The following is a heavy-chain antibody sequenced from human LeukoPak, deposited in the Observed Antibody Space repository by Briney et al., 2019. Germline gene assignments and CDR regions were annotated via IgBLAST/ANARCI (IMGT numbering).Heavy chain of an antibody. CDR2: IWCEGSDK. CDR3: ARDPEALYDSSGYYGDY. CDR1: GFPFSNYA. Sequence: GGSLRLSCAASGFPFSNYAMHRGRQAPAKGLERVAVIWCEGSDKYDEASVKERFTICRDKSKNTLYLQMDILRAEDTAVYYCARDPEALYDSSGYYGDYWGQGSLVTVAS. V-gene: IGHV3-33*01. D-gene: IGHD3-22*01. J-gene: IGHJ4*02.